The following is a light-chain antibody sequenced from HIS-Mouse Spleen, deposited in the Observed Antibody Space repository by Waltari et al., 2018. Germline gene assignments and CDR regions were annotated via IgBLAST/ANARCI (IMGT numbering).Light chain of an antibody. J-gene: IGLJ2*01. CDR2: DDS. CDR1: HIGSKS. Sequence: SYVLTQPPSVSVAPGKTARITCGGNHIGSKSGNWYQQKPGQAPVLVVYDDSDRPSGIPERFSGSNSGNTATLTISRVEAGDEADYYCQVWDSSSDHVVFGGGTKLTVL. CDR3: QVWDSSSDHVV. V-gene: IGLV3-21*03.